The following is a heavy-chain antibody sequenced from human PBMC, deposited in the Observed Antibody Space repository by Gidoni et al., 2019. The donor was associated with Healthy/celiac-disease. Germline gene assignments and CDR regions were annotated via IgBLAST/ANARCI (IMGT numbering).Heavy chain of an antibody. CDR3: ARDIDSSGVYYYYGMDV. J-gene: IGHJ6*02. Sequence: EVQLVESGGGLVKPGGSLRLSCAASGLTFSSSSMNWVRQAPGKGLEGVLSISSSRSYIYYADSVKGRFTISRDNAKNSLYLQMNSLRAEDTAVYYCARDIDSSGVYYYYGMDVWGQGTTVTVSS. D-gene: IGHD3-22*01. V-gene: IGHV3-21*01. CDR2: ISSSRSYI. CDR1: GLTFSSSS.